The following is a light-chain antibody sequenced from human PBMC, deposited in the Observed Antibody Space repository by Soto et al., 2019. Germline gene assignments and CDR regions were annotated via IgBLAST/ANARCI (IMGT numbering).Light chain of an antibody. J-gene: IGKJ4*01. CDR2: DVA. CDR3: QQYNHYSGLT. V-gene: IGKV1-5*01. Sequence: DILMTQVPSTVPASVGETVTINCRASQTLSVHLAWYQQKPGKAPTLLIYDVADLESGVPSRFSGSGSGTEITLTISSLQPDDFATYYCQQYNHYSGLTFGGGTKVDIK. CDR1: QTLSVH.